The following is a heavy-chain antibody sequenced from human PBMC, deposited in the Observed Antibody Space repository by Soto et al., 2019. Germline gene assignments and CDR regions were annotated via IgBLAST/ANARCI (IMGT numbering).Heavy chain of an antibody. D-gene: IGHD2-2*01. J-gene: IGHJ6*02. CDR1: GFTFSIYA. Sequence: GSLRLSCAASGFTFSIYAMKWVRQAPGKGLEWVSLIGESGTPTYYADSVKGRFTISRDNSGNTLFLEMYSLRAEDTAVYYCARYIPGVRYYGMDVWGQGTTVTVSS. V-gene: IGHV3-23*01. CDR2: IGESGTPT. CDR3: ARYIPGVRYYGMDV.